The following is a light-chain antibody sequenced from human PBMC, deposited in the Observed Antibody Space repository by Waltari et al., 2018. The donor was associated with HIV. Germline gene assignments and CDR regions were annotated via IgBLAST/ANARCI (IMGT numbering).Light chain of an antibody. CDR3: SSYATGNTYV. J-gene: IGLJ1*01. V-gene: IGLV2-23*02. Sequence: QSALTQPASVSGSPGQSITISCTGTNSDIGKYKLVYWYQQHQGKVPKVLIFEVTTRPSVISHRFSGSKSDNTASLTISGLQAEDEADYYCSSYATGNTYVFGTGTSVTVL. CDR1: NSDIGKYKL. CDR2: EVT.